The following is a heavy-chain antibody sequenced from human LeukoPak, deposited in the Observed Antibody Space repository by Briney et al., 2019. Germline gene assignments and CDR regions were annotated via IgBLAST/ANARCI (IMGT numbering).Heavy chain of an antibody. J-gene: IGHJ4*02. Sequence: ASVTVSCKASGYTFTGYYMHWVRQAPGQGLEWMGWISAYNGNTNYAQKLQGRVTMTTDTSTSKAYMELRSLRSDDTAVYYCARVVGAKNGFDYWGQGTLVTVSS. V-gene: IGHV1-18*04. CDR2: ISAYNGNT. CDR3: ARVVGAKNGFDY. D-gene: IGHD1-26*01. CDR1: GYTFTGYY.